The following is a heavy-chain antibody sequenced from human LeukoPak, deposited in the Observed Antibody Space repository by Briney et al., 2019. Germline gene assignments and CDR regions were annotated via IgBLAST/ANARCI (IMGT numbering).Heavy chain of an antibody. CDR3: AKEGLYYYDSSGYTEGYFDY. CDR1: GFTFSTYA. V-gene: IGHV3-23*01. CDR2: ISGSDGTT. Sequence: PGGSLRLSCAASGFTFSTYAMNWVRQAPGKGLEWVSCISGSDGTTYYADSVKGRFTISRDNSKNTLYLQMNSLRAEDTAVYYCAKEGLYYYDSSGYTEGYFDYWGQGTLVTVSS. D-gene: IGHD3-22*01. J-gene: IGHJ4*02.